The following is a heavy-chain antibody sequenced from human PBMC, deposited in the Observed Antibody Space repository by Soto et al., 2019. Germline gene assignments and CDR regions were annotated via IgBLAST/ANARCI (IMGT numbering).Heavy chain of an antibody. V-gene: IGHV3-74*01. Sequence: EVQLVESGGGLVQPGVSLRLSCAASGFTFSNYWMHWVRQAPGKGLVWVSRIDSDGSRITYADFVKGRFTISRDNAKNTVYLHMNSLTAEDTAVYYCVRTSLVVAVATREDFWGQGTLVTVSS. CDR1: GFTFSNYW. J-gene: IGHJ4*02. CDR2: IDSDGSRI. D-gene: IGHD2-15*01. CDR3: VRTSLVVAVATREDF.